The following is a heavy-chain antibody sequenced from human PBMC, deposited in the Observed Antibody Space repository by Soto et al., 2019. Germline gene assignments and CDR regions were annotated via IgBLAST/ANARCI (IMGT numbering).Heavy chain of an antibody. CDR2: ISNSGTYI. CDR1: GFTFSTYS. J-gene: IGHJ4*02. D-gene: IGHD5-18*01. Sequence: PGGSLRLSCAASGFTFSTYSMNWVRQAPGKGLEWVSSISNSGTYIYYADSVEGRFTISRDNAKNSLYLQMNSLRAEDTAVYYCAREGGIQLCDYWGQGTLGIVSA. V-gene: IGHV3-21*01. CDR3: AREGGIQLCDY.